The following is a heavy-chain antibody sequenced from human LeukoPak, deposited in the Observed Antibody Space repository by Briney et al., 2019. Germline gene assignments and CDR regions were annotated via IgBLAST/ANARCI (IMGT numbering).Heavy chain of an antibody. CDR2: INPNSGGT. Sequence: GASVKVSCKASGYTFTGYYMHRVRQAPGQGLEWMGWINPNSGGTNYAQKFQGWVTMTRDTSISTAYMELSRLRSDDTAVYYCARAPERGYSYGPDFDYWGQGTLVTVSS. D-gene: IGHD5-18*01. CDR3: ARAPERGYSYGPDFDY. CDR1: GYTFTGYY. J-gene: IGHJ4*02. V-gene: IGHV1-2*04.